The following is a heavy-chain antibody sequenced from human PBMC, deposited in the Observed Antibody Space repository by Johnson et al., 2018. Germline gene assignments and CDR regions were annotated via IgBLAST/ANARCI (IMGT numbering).Heavy chain of an antibody. V-gene: IGHV3-33*01. CDR1: GFTFSSYT. D-gene: IGHD1-1*01. CDR2: IWYDGRNK. Sequence: QVQLVQSGGGVVQPGRSLRLSCAASGFTFSSYTIHWVRQAPGKGLEWVEVIWYDGRNKYYADSVKGRFTISRDNYKNTLYLQMNSLRAEDTTVYYCARWKMTSQMNDYWGQGTLVAVSS. CDR3: ARWKMTSQMNDY. J-gene: IGHJ4*02.